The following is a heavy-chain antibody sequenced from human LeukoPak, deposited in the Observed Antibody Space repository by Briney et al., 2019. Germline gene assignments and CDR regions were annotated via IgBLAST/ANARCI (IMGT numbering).Heavy chain of an antibody. CDR3: ARRDISSGWSFNY. Sequence: SETLSLTCTVSGGFLSNYHWSWIRQPAGKGLEWIGQIHTSGCTNYNPPLKSRVTMSIDTTEDQVSLTIRSVTAADTAFYYCARRDISSGWSFNYWGQGTLVTVSS. V-gene: IGHV4-4*07. J-gene: IGHJ4*02. CDR1: GGFLSNYH. D-gene: IGHD6-19*01. CDR2: IHTSGCT.